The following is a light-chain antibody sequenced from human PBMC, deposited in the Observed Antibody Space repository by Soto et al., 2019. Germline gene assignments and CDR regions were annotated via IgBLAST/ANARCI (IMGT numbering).Light chain of an antibody. J-gene: IGLJ1*01. CDR3: CSYADNNDYV. CDR2: EVT. Sequence: QSALAQPPSASVSLGQSVTISCTGTSSDVGAYNYVSWYQQHPGRAPKLMIYEVTRRPSGVPDPFSGSKSGNTASLNVSGLQAEDEADYYCCSYADNNDYVFGTGTKV. CDR1: SSDVGAYNY. V-gene: IGLV2-8*01.